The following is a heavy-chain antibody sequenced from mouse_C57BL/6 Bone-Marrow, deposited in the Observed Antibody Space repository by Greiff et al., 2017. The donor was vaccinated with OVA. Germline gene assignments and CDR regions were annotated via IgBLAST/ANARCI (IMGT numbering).Heavy chain of an antibody. V-gene: IGHV8-12*01. CDR1: GFSLSTSGMG. D-gene: IGHD1-1*01. CDR3: ARRGTTVVDWYFDV. CDR2: IYWDDDK. J-gene: IGHJ1*03. Sequence: VKLMESGPGILQSSQTLSLTCSFSGFSLSTSGMGVSWIRQPSGKGLEWLAHIYWDDDKRYNPSLKSRLTISKDTSRNHVFLKITSVDTAYTATYYCARRGTTVVDWYFDVWGTGTTVTVSS.